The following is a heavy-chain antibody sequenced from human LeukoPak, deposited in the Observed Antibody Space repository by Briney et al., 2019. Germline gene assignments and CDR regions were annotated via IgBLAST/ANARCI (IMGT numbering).Heavy chain of an antibody. CDR3: AREPVRLRDYYYYMDV. CDR1: GGTFSSYA. D-gene: IGHD6-25*01. J-gene: IGHJ6*03. V-gene: IGHV1-69*13. Sequence: SVKVSCKASGGTFSSYAISWVRQAPGQGLEWMGGIIPIFGTANYAQKFQGRVTITADESTSTAYMELSSLRSEDTAVYYCAREPVRLRDYYYYMDVWGKGTTVTVSS. CDR2: IIPIFGTA.